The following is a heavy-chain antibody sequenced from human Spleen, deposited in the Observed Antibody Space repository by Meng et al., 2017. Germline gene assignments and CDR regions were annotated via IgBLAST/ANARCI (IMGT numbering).Heavy chain of an antibody. V-gene: IGHV5-51*01. J-gene: IGHJ1*01. CDR1: GYSFTSYW. CDR2: IYPGDSDT. Sequence: QVSCKGSGYSFTSYWIGWVRRMPGKGLEGRGIIYPGDSDTRYSPSFQGQVTISADKSISIAYLQWSSLKASDTAMYYCARTSNNGDEYFKHWGQGTQVT. D-gene: IGHD1/OR15-1a*01. CDR3: ARTSNNGDEYFKH.